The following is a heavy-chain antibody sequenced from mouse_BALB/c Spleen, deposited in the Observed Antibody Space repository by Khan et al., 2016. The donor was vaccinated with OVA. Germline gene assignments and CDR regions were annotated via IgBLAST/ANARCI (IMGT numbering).Heavy chain of an antibody. CDR2: VSTGGSYT. Sequence: EVELVESGGDLVKPGGSLKLSCAASGFTFSTYGMSWVRQAPDKGLEWVATVSTGGSYTYYPDSVKGRFTLSRDNAKKTLYLQMSGLRYEDTAMFYCTRITDNYDREGFAYWGQGTLVTVSA. V-gene: IGHV5-6*01. D-gene: IGHD1-1*01. CDR1: GFTFSTYG. CDR3: TRITDNYDREGFAY. J-gene: IGHJ3*01.